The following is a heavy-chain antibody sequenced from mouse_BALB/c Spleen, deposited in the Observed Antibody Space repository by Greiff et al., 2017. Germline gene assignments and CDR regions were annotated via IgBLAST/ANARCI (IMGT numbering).Heavy chain of an antibody. CDR1: GFTFSSYG. V-gene: IGHV5-6-3*01. CDR2: INSNGGST. CDR3: ARGGYYRYDGYYAMDY. D-gene: IGHD2-14*01. J-gene: IGHJ4*01. Sequence: EVHLVESGGGLVQPGGSLKLSCAASGFTFSSYGMSWVRQTPDKRLELVATINSNGGSTYYPDSVKGRFTISRDNAKNTLYLQMSSLKSEDTAMYYCARGGYYRYDGYYAMDYWGQGTSVTVSS.